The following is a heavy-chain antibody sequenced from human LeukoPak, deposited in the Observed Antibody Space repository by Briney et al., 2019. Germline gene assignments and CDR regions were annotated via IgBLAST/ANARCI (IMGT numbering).Heavy chain of an antibody. D-gene: IGHD3-22*01. Sequence: GGSMRLSCAASGFTFSGYAMTWVRQAPGKGLEWVSSITVSGDYTYYIDSVKGRFTISRDNSKNILYLQMNSLRGEDTALYYCAKDGLYYDGSAHVYYFDYWGQGTPVSVSS. CDR2: ITVSGDYT. J-gene: IGHJ4*02. CDR1: GFTFSGYA. CDR3: AKDGLYYDGSAHVYYFDY. V-gene: IGHV3-23*01.